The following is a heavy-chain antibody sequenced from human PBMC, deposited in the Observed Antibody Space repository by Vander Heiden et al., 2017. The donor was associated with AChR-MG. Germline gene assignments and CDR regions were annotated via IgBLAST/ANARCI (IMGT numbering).Heavy chain of an antibody. Sequence: EVQLLESGGGLVQPGGSLRLACAASGFTFSSYAMSWVRQAPGKGLEWVSAISGSGGSTYYADSVKGRFTISRDNSKNTLYLQMNSLRAEDTAVYYCAKDVGRSGWYEWGHWGQGTLVTVSS. CDR2: ISGSGGST. D-gene: IGHD6-19*01. V-gene: IGHV3-23*01. CDR1: GFTFSSYA. J-gene: IGHJ4*02. CDR3: AKDVGRSGWYEWGH.